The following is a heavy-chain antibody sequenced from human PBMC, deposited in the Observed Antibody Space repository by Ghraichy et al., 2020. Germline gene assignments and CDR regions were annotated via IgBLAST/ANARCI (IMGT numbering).Heavy chain of an antibody. V-gene: IGHV1-69*13. CDR2: IIPISDTA. Sequence: SVKVSCTAPGGAFGSYAISWVRQAPGQGLEWMGGIIPISDTATYAQKFQGRVTITADASTSPVYMEVTSLRSDDTAVYYWARQDIVRDWDGNLFDPWGQGTLVTVSS. CDR1: GGAFGSYA. D-gene: IGHD2-8*01. CDR3: ARQDIVRDWDGNLFDP. J-gene: IGHJ5*02.